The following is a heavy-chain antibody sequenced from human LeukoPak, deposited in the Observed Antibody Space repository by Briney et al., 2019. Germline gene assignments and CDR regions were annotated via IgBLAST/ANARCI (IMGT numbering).Heavy chain of an antibody. D-gene: IGHD1-26*01. CDR3: ARSGWELLGFDY. CDR2: INHSGST. Sequence: SETLSLTCAVYGGSFSGYYWSWIRQPPGKGLEWIGEINHSGSTNYNPSLKSRVTISVDTSKNQFSLKLSSVTAADTAVYYCARSGWELLGFDYWGQGTLVTVSS. CDR1: GGSFSGYY. J-gene: IGHJ4*02. V-gene: IGHV4-34*01.